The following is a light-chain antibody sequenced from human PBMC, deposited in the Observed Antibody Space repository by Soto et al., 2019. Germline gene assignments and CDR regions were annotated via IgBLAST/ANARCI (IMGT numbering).Light chain of an antibody. Sequence: DILMTQSPSTLSASVGDRVTITCRASQTISTWLAWYQQKVGKAPRLLIYKASSLESGVPSRFSGSGSGTEFTLTISSLQPDDFATYYCQQYKTYSLTFGGGTKVDIK. J-gene: IGKJ4*01. CDR2: KAS. V-gene: IGKV1-5*03. CDR1: QTISTW. CDR3: QQYKTYSLT.